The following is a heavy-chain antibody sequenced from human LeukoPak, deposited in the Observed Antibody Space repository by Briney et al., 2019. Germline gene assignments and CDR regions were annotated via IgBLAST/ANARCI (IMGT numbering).Heavy chain of an antibody. D-gene: IGHD6-13*01. V-gene: IGHV4-59*01. CDR1: GRSITSYL. CDR2: IYYSGST. CDR3: ARGGIAAAALVHLDY. Sequence: SETLSLTCSLSGRSITSYLRSWIRQPPPKGLEWIGYIYYSGSTNYNPSLKSRVTIAVDTSKNQFSLKLSSVTAADTAVYYCARGGIAAAALVHLDYWGQGTLVTVSS. J-gene: IGHJ4*02.